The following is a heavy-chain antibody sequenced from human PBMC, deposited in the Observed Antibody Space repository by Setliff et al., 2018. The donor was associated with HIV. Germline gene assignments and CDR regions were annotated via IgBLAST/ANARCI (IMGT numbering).Heavy chain of an antibody. CDR1: GFTFSSYN. Sequence: PGGSLRLSCAASGFTFSSYNMNWVRQSPGKGLEWVSSISSSSIYIYYADSVKGRFTISRDNAENSLFLQMNSLRAEDTGVYYCARDFYGSGSPPCGYWGQGTLVTVSS. J-gene: IGHJ4*02. V-gene: IGHV3-21*01. D-gene: IGHD3-10*01. CDR2: ISSSSIYI. CDR3: ARDFYGSGSPPCGY.